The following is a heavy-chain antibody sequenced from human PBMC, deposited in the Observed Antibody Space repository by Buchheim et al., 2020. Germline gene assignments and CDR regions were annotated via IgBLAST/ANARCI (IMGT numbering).Heavy chain of an antibody. CDR1: GGSFSGYY. D-gene: IGHD6-6*01. CDR2: INHSGST. Sequence: QVQLQQWGAGLLKPSETLSLTCAVSGGSFSGYYWSWIRQPPGKGLEWIGEINHSGSTNYNPSLKSRVTISVDTSKNQFSLKLSSVTAADTAVYYCASRAARVDYWGQGTL. V-gene: IGHV4-34*01. J-gene: IGHJ4*02. CDR3: ASRAARVDY.